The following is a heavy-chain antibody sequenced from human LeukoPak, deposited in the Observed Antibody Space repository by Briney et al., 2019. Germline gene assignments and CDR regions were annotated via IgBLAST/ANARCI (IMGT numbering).Heavy chain of an antibody. D-gene: IGHD3-22*01. CDR3: ARGLYYDSGAFDI. J-gene: IGHJ3*02. CDR2: IYYSGST. CDR1: GGSISSYY. Sequence: KASETLSLTCTVSGGSISSYYWSWIRQPPGKGLEWIGYIYYSGSTNYNPSLKSRVTISVDTSKNQFSLKLSSVTAADTAVYYRARGLYYDSGAFDIWGQGTMVTVSS. V-gene: IGHV4-59*01.